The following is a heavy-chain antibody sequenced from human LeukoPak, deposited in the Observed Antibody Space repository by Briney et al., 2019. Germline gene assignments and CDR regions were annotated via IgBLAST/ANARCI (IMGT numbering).Heavy chain of an antibody. CDR3: ARTFPGGGGFDY. D-gene: IGHD3-16*01. Sequence: PGRSLRLSCAASRFTFSSYAMHWVRQAPGKGLGWGAVISYDGSNKYYADSVKGRFTISRDNSKNTLYLQMNSLRAEDTAVYYCARTFPGGGGFDYWGQGTLVTVSS. CDR1: RFTFSSYA. V-gene: IGHV3-30-3*01. CDR2: ISYDGSNK. J-gene: IGHJ4*02.